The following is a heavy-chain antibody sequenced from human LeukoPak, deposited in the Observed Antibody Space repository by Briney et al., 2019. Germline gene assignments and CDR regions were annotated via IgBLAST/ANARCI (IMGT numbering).Heavy chain of an antibody. D-gene: IGHD3-22*01. Sequence: GGSLRLSCTASGFTFGDFAVSWVRQAPGKGLEWVGFIRSKVDAETTGYAASVKGRFPVSRDDSKSIAYLQMNSLKTEDTAVYYCTRGYGHYDSSGYHWGQGTLVTVSS. CDR3: TRGYGHYDSSGYH. CDR2: IRSKVDAETT. J-gene: IGHJ4*02. V-gene: IGHV3-49*04. CDR1: GFTFGDFA.